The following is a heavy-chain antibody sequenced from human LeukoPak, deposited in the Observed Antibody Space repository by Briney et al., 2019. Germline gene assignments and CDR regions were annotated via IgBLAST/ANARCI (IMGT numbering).Heavy chain of an antibody. CDR1: GFTFSSYE. D-gene: IGHD3-10*01. V-gene: IGHV3-48*03. CDR2: ISSSGSTI. CDR3: ARDRMWGVESEDY. J-gene: IGHJ4*02. Sequence: GGSLRLSCAASGFTFSSYEMNWVRQAPGKGLEWVSYISSSGSTIYYADSVKGRFTISRDNAKNSLYLQMNSLRVEDTAVYYCARDRMWGVESEDYWGQGTLVTASS.